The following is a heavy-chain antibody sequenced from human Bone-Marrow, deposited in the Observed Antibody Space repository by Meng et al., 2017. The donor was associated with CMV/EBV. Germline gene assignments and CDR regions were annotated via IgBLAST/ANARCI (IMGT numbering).Heavy chain of an antibody. V-gene: IGHV3-21*01. D-gene: IGHD2-2*01. Sequence: GGSLRLSCAASGFTFSSYSMNWVRQAPGKGLEWVSSISSSSSYIYYADSVKGRFTISRDNAKNSLYLQMNSLRAEDTAVYYCARSPSKGCSSTSCYYYYYYGMDVWGQGTTVTVSS. CDR1: GFTFSSYS. CDR2: ISSSSSYI. CDR3: ARSPSKGCSSTSCYYYYYYGMDV. J-gene: IGHJ6*02.